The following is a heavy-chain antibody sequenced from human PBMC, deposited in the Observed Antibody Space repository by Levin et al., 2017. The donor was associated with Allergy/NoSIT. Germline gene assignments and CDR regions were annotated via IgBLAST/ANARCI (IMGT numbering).Heavy chain of an antibody. J-gene: IGHJ3*02. CDR2: IYYSGST. CDR1: GGSISSYY. CDR3: ARDLGNAFDI. V-gene: IGHV4-59*01. Sequence: SCTVSGGSISSYYWSWIRQPPGKGLEWIGYIYYSGSTNYNPSLKSRVTISVDTSKNQFSLKLSSVTAADTAVYYCARDLGNAFDIWGQGTMVTVSS.